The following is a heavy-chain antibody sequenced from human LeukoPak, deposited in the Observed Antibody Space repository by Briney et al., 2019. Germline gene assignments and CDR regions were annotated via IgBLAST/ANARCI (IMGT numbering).Heavy chain of an antibody. CDR3: ARDYRNAFDI. CDR2: IYPGGSEV. Sequence: GEYLKISCKGSGYSFTTYWIGWVRQMRGRTLEWIGIIYPGGSEVRYSPSLQGQVTISADKSISTAYLQWSSLKASDTAMYYCARDYRNAFDIWGQGTMVTVSS. D-gene: IGHD1-14*01. CDR1: GYSFTTYW. V-gene: IGHV5-51*01. J-gene: IGHJ3*02.